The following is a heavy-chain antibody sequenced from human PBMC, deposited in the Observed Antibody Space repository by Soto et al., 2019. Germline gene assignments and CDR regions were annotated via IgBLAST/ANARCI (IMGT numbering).Heavy chain of an antibody. CDR2: ISAST. J-gene: IGHJ4*02. V-gene: IGHV3-23*01. CDR3: AIRMYSTRWYYLDY. D-gene: IGHD6-13*01. CDR1: GFTVSSYA. Sequence: EMQLLESGGGLVQAGGSLRLSCAASGFTVSSYALNWVRQAPGKGLEWVSGISASTYYADSVKGRFTISRDTSKHTLYLQMNSRRAEDAAIYFCAIRMYSTRWYYLDYWGQGTLVTVSS.